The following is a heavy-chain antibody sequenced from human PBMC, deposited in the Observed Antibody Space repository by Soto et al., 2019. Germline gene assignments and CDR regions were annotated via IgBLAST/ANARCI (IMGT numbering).Heavy chain of an antibody. CDR3: AHRSRGYAYYFDQ. CDR1: GFSLTTRGVA. J-gene: IGHJ4*02. Sequence: QITLKESGPALVRPTQTLTLTCSFSGFSLTTRGVAVGWIRQPRGKALEWLALIFWDDDKWYSPSLRSRLTITEDTSKNQVVLSMTNMDPVDTATYYCAHRSRGYAYYFDQWRQGTLVTVSS. CDR2: IFWDDDK. V-gene: IGHV2-5*02. D-gene: IGHD5-12*01.